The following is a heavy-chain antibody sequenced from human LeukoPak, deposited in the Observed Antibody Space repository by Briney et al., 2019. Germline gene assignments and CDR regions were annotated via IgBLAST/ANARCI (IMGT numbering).Heavy chain of an antibody. CDR3: AKDRGADCGGDCYSLLFDY. CDR1: GFTFSSYA. J-gene: IGHJ4*02. Sequence: GGSLRLSCAASGFTFSSYAMSWVRQAPGKGLEWVSAISGSGGSRYYADSVKGRFTISRDNSKNTLYLQMNSLRAEDTAVYYCAKDRGADCGGDCYSLLFDYWGQGTLVTVSS. V-gene: IGHV3-23*01. CDR2: ISGSGGSR. D-gene: IGHD2-21*02.